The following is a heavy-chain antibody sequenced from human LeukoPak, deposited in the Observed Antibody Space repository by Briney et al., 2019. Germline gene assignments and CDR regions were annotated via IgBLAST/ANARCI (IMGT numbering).Heavy chain of an antibody. CDR3: ARDRRGYSSGWVPD. J-gene: IGHJ4*02. CDR2: IIPIFGTA. D-gene: IGHD6-19*01. CDR1: GGTFSSYA. V-gene: IGHV1-69*06. Sequence: SVKVSCKASGGTFSSYAISWVRQAPGQGLEWMGGIIPIFGTANYAQKFQGRVTITADKSTSTAYMELSSLRSEDTAVYYCARDRRGYSSGWVPDWGQGTLVTVSS.